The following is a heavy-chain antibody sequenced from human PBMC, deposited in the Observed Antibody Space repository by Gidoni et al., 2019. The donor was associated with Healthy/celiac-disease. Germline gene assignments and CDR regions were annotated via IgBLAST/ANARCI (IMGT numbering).Heavy chain of an antibody. CDR2: IYTSGST. J-gene: IGHJ3*02. D-gene: IGHD2-2*01. CDR1: GGSISSGRYY. V-gene: IGHV4-61*02. CDR3: ARDLFCSSTSCSDAFDI. Sequence: QVQLQESGPGLVKPSQTLSLTCTVSGGSISSGRYYWSWIRQPAGKGLEWIGRIYTSGSTNYNPSLKSRVTISVDTSKNQFSLKLSSVTAADTAVYYCARDLFCSSTSCSDAFDIWGQGTMVTVSS.